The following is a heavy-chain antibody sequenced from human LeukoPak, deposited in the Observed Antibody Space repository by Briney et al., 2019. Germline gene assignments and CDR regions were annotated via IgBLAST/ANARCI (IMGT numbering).Heavy chain of an antibody. V-gene: IGHV4-4*07. D-gene: IGHD6-19*01. CDR3: ARGAHSSGWVGYYYYYMDV. J-gene: IGHJ6*03. Sequence: PSETLSLTCTVSGGSISSYYWSWIRQPAGKGLEWIGRIYTSGSTNYNPSLKSRVTMSVDTSKNQFSLKLSSVTAADMAVYYCARGAHSSGWVGYYYYYMDVWGKGTTVTISS. CDR1: GGSISSYY. CDR2: IYTSGST.